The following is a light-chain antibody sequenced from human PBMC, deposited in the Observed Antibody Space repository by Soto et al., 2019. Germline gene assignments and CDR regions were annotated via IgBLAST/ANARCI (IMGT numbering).Light chain of an antibody. CDR2: AAS. CDR1: QSIRSY. Sequence: DIQMTQSPSSLSASVGDRVTITCRASQSIRSYLHWYQQKPGKAPKLLIYAASSLQSGVPSRFSGSGAGTDVTRTISSLQPEDFTTFYCQQSYSTLTFGPGTKVDIK. J-gene: IGKJ3*01. V-gene: IGKV1-39*01. CDR3: QQSYSTLT.